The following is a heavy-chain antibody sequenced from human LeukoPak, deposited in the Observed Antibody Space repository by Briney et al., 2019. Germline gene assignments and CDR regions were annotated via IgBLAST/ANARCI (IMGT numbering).Heavy chain of an antibody. CDR1: GGSISSYY. J-gene: IGHJ6*02. Sequence: PSETLSLTCTVSGGSISSYYWSWIRQPPGKGLEWIGYIYYSGSTNYNPSLKSRVTISVDTSKNQFSLKLSSVTAADTAVYYCARHRTTGTTVDVWGQGTTVTVSS. CDR3: ARHRTTGTTVDV. V-gene: IGHV4-59*01. D-gene: IGHD1-14*01. CDR2: IYYSGST.